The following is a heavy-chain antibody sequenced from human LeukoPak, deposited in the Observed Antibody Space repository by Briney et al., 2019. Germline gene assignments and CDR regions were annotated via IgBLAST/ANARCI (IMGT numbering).Heavy chain of an antibody. Sequence: GGSLRLSCAASGFTFNNYGMHWVRQAPGKGLEWVAVISYDGRNKHYPDSVKGRFTISRDISTDTLWLQMDSLRTEDTAVYYWAKGPQRGTAAAIDYWGQGPLVTVSS. D-gene: IGHD2-2*01. J-gene: IGHJ4*02. V-gene: IGHV3-30*18. CDR1: GFTFNNYG. CDR2: ISYDGRNK. CDR3: AKGPQRGTAAAIDY.